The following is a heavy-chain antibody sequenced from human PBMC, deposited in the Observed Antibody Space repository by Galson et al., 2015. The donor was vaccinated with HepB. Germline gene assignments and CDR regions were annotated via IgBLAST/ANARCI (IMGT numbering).Heavy chain of an antibody. CDR1: GFTFSNAW. CDR2: IKSKTDGGTT. J-gene: IGHJ4*02. CDR3: TTDIQRRRIPRAAYCSSTSCYTGDDY. D-gene: IGHD2-2*02. Sequence: SLRLSCAASGFTFSNAWMSWVRQAPGKGLEWVGRIKSKTDGGTTDYAAPVKGRFTISRDDSKNTLYLQMNSLKTEDTAVYYCTTDIQRRRIPRAAYCSSTSCYTGDDYWGQGTLVTVSS. V-gene: IGHV3-15*01.